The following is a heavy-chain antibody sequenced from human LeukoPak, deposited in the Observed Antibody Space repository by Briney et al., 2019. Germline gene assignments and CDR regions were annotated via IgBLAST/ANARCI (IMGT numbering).Heavy chain of an antibody. CDR3: ARHGSGGYFDY. CDR1: GAPISGYY. J-gene: IGHJ4*02. CDR2: IYSSGIT. V-gene: IGHV4-59*08. Sequence: KPSETLSLTCTVSGAPISGYYWSWLRQPPGKGLEWIGYIYSSGITDYNPPLKSRVTISVDTSMNQFSLKLSSMTAADTAVYYCARHGSGGYFDYWGQGTLVTVSS. D-gene: IGHD2-15*01.